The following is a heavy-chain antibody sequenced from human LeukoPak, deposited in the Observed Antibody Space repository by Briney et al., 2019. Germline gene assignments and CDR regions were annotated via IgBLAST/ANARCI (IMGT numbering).Heavy chain of an antibody. CDR1: GFTFSDYW. CDR3: TRSFGGSGDY. CDR2: INTDGSVT. D-gene: IGHD4-23*01. V-gene: IGHV3-74*01. Sequence: GGSLRLSCAVSGFTFSDYWMHWVRQASGKGLVWISRINTDGSVTDYADSVKGRFTISRDNAKNTLYLQMNSLITEDTALYYCTRSFGGSGDYWGQGTLVTVYS. J-gene: IGHJ4*02.